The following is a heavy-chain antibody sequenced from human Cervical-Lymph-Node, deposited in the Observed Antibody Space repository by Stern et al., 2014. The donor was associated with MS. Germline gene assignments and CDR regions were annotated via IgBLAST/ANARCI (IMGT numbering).Heavy chain of an antibody. J-gene: IGHJ5*02. CDR1: GYTFTSYG. D-gene: IGHD5-18*01. Sequence: VQLVESGAEVKKPGASVKDSCKASGYTFTSYGISWGRQAPGQGLEWMGWISADNGNTNYAQKVQGRVTMTTDTSTSTAYMDLRSLRSDDTAVYYCARDAVGSYGYFGLENWFDPWGQGTLVTVSS. V-gene: IGHV1-18*04. CDR2: ISADNGNT. CDR3: ARDAVGSYGYFGLENWFDP.